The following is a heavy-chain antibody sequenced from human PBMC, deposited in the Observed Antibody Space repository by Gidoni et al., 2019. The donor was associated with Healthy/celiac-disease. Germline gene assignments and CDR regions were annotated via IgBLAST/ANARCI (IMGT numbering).Heavy chain of an antibody. Sequence: EVQLLESGGGLVQPGGSLILSCAASGFTFSSYAMSWVRQAPGKGLEWVSAISGSGGSTYYADSVKGRFTISRDNSKNTLYLQMNSLRAEDTAVYYCANPYGGDSSGYWWNYFDYWGQGTLVTVSS. CDR1: GFTFSSYA. V-gene: IGHV3-23*01. J-gene: IGHJ4*02. CDR3: ANPYGGDSSGYWWNYFDY. CDR2: ISGSGGST. D-gene: IGHD3-22*01.